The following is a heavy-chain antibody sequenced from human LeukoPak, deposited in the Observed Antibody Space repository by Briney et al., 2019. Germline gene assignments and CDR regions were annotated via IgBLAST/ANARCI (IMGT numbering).Heavy chain of an antibody. CDR2: INSDGSST. CDR3: ARGGGYDFWSGYFTGYYMDV. V-gene: IGHV3-74*01. CDR1: GFTFSSYW. D-gene: IGHD3-3*01. J-gene: IGHJ6*03. Sequence: TGGSLRLSCAASGFTFSSYWMHWVRQAPGKGLVWVSRINSDGSSTSYADSVKGRFTISRDNAKNTLYLQMNSLRAEDTAVYYCARGGGYDFWSGYFTGYYMDVWGKGTTVTVSS.